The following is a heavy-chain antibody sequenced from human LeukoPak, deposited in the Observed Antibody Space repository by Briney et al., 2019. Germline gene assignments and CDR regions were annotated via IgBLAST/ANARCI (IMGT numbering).Heavy chain of an antibody. V-gene: IGHV1-8*01. CDR1: GYSFNIYE. J-gene: IGHJ5*02. CDR3: SRGPRFGP. CDR2: VNPNSGDT. Sequence: GASVTVSCKTSGYSFNIYEINWVRQAAGQGLEWMGWVNPNSGDTDYAQKFQGRLTMTRNTSISTAYMELSGLRLEDTAVYYCSRGPRFGPWGQGTQVTVSS.